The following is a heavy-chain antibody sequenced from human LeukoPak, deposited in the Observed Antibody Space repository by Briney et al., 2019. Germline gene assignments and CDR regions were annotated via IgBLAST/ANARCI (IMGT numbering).Heavy chain of an antibody. J-gene: IGHJ4*02. CDR2: IWYDGSNK. V-gene: IGHV3-33*01. CDR1: GFTFSSYG. CDR3: ATSNGMYFDY. Sequence: GGSLRLSCAASGFTFSSYGMPWVRQAPGKGLEWVAVIWYDGSNKYYADSVKGRFTISRDNSKNTLYLQMNSLRAEDTAVYYCATSNGMYFDYWGQGTLVTVSS.